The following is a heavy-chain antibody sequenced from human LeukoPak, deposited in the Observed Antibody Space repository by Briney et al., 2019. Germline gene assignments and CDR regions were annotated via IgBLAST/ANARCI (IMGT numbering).Heavy chain of an antibody. CDR2: ISAYNGNT. Sequence: ASVKVSCKASGYTFTSYGISWVRQAPGQGLEWMGWISAYNGNTNYAQKLQGRVTMTTDTSTSTAYMELRSLRPDDTAVYYCARDSERASSGWYMAWIQEDWGQGTLVTVSS. D-gene: IGHD6-19*01. J-gene: IGHJ4*02. CDR3: ARDSERASSGWYMAWIQED. V-gene: IGHV1-18*01. CDR1: GYTFTSYG.